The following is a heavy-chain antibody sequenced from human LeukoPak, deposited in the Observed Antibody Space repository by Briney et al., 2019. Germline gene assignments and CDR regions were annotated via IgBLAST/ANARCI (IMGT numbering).Heavy chain of an antibody. V-gene: IGHV3-74*01. CDR2: IKDDGSDI. D-gene: IGHD2-15*01. Sequence: GGSLRLSCAPSGFSLNSYWMFWVRQAPGKGLLWVSHIKDDGSDIAYADSVKGRFTISRDNAKNTLYLQMNSLRAEDTAVYYCASQVVGAAFDPWGQGTLVTVSS. CDR1: GFSLNSYW. CDR3: ASQVVGAAFDP. J-gene: IGHJ5*02.